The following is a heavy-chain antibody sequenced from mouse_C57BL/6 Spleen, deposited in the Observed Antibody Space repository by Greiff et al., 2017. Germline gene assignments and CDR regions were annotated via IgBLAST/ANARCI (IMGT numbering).Heavy chain of an antibody. J-gene: IGHJ2*01. CDR1: GYTFTSYW. V-gene: IGHV1-55*01. CDR2: IYPGSGST. D-gene: IGHD1-1*01. Sequence: QVQLQQPGAELVKPGASVKMSCKASGYTFTSYWITWVKQRPGQGLEWIGDIYPGSGSTNYNEKFKSKATLTVDTSSSTAYMQLSSLTSEDSAVYYCARVYYYGSSPHFDYWGQGTTLTVSS. CDR3: ARVYYYGSSPHFDY.